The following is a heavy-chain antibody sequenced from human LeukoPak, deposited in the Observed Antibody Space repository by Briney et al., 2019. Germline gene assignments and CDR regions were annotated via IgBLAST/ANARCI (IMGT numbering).Heavy chain of an antibody. J-gene: IGHJ6*03. CDR1: GGSISSYY. CDR3: ARERGYYGSGSSNYYYYYYMDV. Sequence: PSETLSLTCTVSGGSISSYYWSWIRQPAGKGLEWIGRVYMSETADYNPSLRSRVTISVDTSKNQFSLKLSSVTAADTAVYYCARERGYYGSGSSNYYYYYYMDVWGKGTTVTVSS. CDR2: VYMSETA. D-gene: IGHD3-10*01. V-gene: IGHV4-4*07.